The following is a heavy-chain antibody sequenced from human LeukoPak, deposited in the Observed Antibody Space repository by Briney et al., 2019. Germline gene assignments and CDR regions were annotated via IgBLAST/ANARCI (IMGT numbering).Heavy chain of an antibody. D-gene: IGHD3-3*01. CDR3: AREIIHAFDI. V-gene: IGHV3-21*01. Sequence: GRSLRLSCAASGFTFSSYSMNWVRQAPGRGLEWVSSISSSSNIYYADSVKGRFTISRDNAKNSLYLQMNSLRAEDTAVYYCAREIIHAFDIWGQGTMVTVSS. J-gene: IGHJ3*02. CDR2: ISSSSNI. CDR1: GFTFSSYS.